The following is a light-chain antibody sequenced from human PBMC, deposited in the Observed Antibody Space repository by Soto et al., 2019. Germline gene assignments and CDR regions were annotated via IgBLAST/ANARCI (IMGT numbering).Light chain of an antibody. J-gene: IGKJ2*01. CDR1: QSIHSW. CDR3: QQYTAHPYT. Sequence: DFQMTQSPSTLSASVGDRVTITCRASQSIHSWLAWYQQKPGTTPKLLIYRASTLQSGVPSRFAGSGSGTEFTLTINNLQPDDYASYFCQQYTAHPYTFGQGTKLEIK. V-gene: IGKV1-5*03. CDR2: RAS.